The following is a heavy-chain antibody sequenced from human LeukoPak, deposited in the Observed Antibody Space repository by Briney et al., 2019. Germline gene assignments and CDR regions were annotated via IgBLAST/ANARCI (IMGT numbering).Heavy chain of an antibody. CDR3: ARAHNWKYGTFDY. D-gene: IGHD1-7*01. CDR1: GFSFSDYN. V-gene: IGHV3-48*04. Sequence: GGSLRLSCAASGFSFSDYNMNWVRQAPGKGLEWVAYISSSSSTTHYADSVTGRFSISRDNAKNSLYLQMNSLRAEDTGVYYCARAHNWKYGTFDYWGQGTLVTVSS. CDR2: ISSSSSTT. J-gene: IGHJ4*02.